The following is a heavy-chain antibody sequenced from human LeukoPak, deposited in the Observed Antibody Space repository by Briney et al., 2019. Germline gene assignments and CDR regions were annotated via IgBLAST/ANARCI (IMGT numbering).Heavy chain of an antibody. CDR3: ASLYDSSGYYPHDAFDI. Sequence: PGGSLRLSCAASGFTFSSYGMHWVRQAPGKGLEWVAVIWYDGSNKYYADSVKGRFTISRDNSKNTLYLQMNSLRAEDTAVYYCASLYDSSGYYPHDAFDIWGQGTMVTVSS. J-gene: IGHJ3*02. D-gene: IGHD3-22*01. V-gene: IGHV3-33*01. CDR2: IWYDGSNK. CDR1: GFTFSSYG.